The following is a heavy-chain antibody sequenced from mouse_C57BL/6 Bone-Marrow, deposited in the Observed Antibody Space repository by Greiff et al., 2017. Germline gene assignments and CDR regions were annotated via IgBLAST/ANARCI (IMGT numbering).Heavy chain of an antibody. CDR3: ARKHYGSRGGFAY. CDR2: FHPYNDDT. J-gene: IGHJ3*01. CDR1: GYTFTTYP. D-gene: IGHD1-1*01. V-gene: IGHV1-47*01. Sequence: QVQLQQSGAELVKPGASVQMSCTASGYTFTTYPIEWMKQNHGKSLEWIGNFHPYNDDTKYNEKFKGKATLTVEKSSSTVYLELSLLTSDDSAVYYWARKHYGSRGGFAYWGQGTLVTVSA.